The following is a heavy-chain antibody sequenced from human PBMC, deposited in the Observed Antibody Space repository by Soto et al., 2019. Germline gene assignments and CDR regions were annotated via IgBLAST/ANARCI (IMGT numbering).Heavy chain of an antibody. D-gene: IGHD6-13*01. CDR1: GASMNSYH. CDR3: ARDQGVAAASITWFDP. J-gene: IGHJ5*02. V-gene: IGHV4-4*07. CDR2: IHSSGST. Sequence: SSETLSLTCTVSGASMNSYHWSWIRQPAGKGLEWIGHIHSSGSTNYNPSLKSRVTMSVDTSKNQFSLRLMSLTAADTAVYYCARDQGVAAASITWFDPWGQGSLVTVSS.